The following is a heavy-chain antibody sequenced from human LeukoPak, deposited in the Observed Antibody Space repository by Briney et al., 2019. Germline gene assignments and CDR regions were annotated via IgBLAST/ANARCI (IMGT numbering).Heavy chain of an antibody. J-gene: IGHJ6*04. V-gene: IGHV4-34*01. CDR2: INHSGRT. CDR3: ATLRYSLADV. D-gene: IGHD3-9*01. Sequence: PSETLSLTCAVSGVSLNGYYWGWIRQTPGKGLEWIGEINHSGRTNYNPSLKSRVTISADTSKNQFSLELRSVTAADTAVYYCATLRYSLADVWGKGTTVTISS. CDR1: GVSLNGYY.